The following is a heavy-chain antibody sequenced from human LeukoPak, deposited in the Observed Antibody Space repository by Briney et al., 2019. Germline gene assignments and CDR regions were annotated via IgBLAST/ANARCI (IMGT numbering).Heavy chain of an antibody. J-gene: IGHJ4*02. V-gene: IGHV4-59*11. D-gene: IGHD5-24*01. CDR1: GGSISGHY. CDR3: ARSGDAYNQPLDY. Sequence: SETLSLTCTVSGGSISGHYWSWIRQPPGKGLEWIAYIYYSGSTNYNPSLKSRVTISVDTSQNQFSLKLSSVTAADTAVYYCARSGDAYNQPLDYWGQGTLVTVSS. CDR2: IYYSGST.